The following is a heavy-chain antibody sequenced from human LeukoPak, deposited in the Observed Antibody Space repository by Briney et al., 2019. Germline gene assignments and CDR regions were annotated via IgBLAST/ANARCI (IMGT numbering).Heavy chain of an antibody. CDR1: GGSFSGYY. Sequence: SETLSLTCAVYGGSFSGYYWSWIRQPPGKGLEWIGEINHSGSTNYNPSLKSRVTISVDASKNQFSLKLSSVTAADTAVYYCATGITIFGGSFDPWGQGTLVTVSS. J-gene: IGHJ5*02. D-gene: IGHD3-3*01. CDR3: ATGITIFGGSFDP. CDR2: INHSGST. V-gene: IGHV4-34*01.